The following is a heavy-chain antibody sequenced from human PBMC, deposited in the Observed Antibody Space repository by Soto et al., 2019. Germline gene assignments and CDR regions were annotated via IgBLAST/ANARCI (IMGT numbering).Heavy chain of an antibody. CDR3: ARAHAPTLPFDY. J-gene: IGHJ4*01. V-gene: IGHV4-59*01. D-gene: IGHD2-15*01. Sequence: SETLSLTCTVSGGSMRNVYWSWIRQPPGKRLEWIGFIFHSGNAKYNPSLKSRVTISIDTSKGQFSLSLDSVTAADTAVHFCARAHAPTLPFDYWGLGTLVTVSS. CDR1: GGSMRNVY. CDR2: IFHSGNA.